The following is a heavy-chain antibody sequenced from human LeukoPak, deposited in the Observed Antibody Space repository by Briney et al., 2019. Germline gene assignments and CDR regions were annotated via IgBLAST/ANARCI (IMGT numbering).Heavy chain of an antibody. V-gene: IGHV3-7*01. CDR2: IKQDGSEK. D-gene: IGHD3-16*02. Sequence: PSETLSLTCTVSGGSINTYYWSWVRQAPGKGLEWVANIKQDGSEKYYVDSVKGRFTISRDNAKNSLYLQMNSLRAEDTAVYYCARDTPYLRYDYVWGSYRSPRGDYWGQGTLVTVSS. CDR3: ARDTPYLRYDYVWGSYRSPRGDY. CDR1: GGSINTYY. J-gene: IGHJ4*02.